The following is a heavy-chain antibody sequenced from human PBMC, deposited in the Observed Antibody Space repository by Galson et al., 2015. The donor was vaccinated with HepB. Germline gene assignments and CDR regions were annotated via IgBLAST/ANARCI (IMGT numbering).Heavy chain of an antibody. V-gene: IGHV1-46*04. D-gene: IGHD5-12*01. Sequence: SVKVSCKASGYTFTSYYMHWVRQAPGQGLEWMGIINPSGGSTSYAQKLQGRVTMTRDTSTSTVYMELSSLRSEDTAVYYCAREPHSGYVYFDYWGQGTLVTVSS. CDR2: INPSGGST. CDR1: GYTFTSYY. J-gene: IGHJ4*02. CDR3: AREPHSGYVYFDY.